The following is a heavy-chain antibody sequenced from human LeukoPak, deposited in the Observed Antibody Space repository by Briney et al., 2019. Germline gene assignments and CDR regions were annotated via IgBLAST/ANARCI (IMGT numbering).Heavy chain of an antibody. V-gene: IGHV4-59*12. CDR3: ARGDVAARPVVDY. Sequence: SETLSLTCTVSGGSISSYYWSWIRQPPGKGLEWIGYIYYSGSTNYNPSLKSRVTISVDTSKNQFSLKLSSVTAADTAVYYCARGDVAARPVVDYWGQGTLVTVSS. J-gene: IGHJ4*02. CDR2: IYYSGST. CDR1: GGSISSYY. D-gene: IGHD6-6*01.